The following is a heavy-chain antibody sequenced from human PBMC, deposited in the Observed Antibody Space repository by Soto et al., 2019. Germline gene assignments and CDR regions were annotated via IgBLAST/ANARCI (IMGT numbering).Heavy chain of an antibody. CDR3: AREGLPPHWYFAF. CDR1: GYTFTSFV. V-gene: IGHV1-3*01. J-gene: IGHJ2*01. CDR2: INAGNGNT. Sequence: ASVKVSCKASGYTFTSFVMHWVRHAPGQRLEWMGSINAGNGNTKYSQRFQGRVTITRDTSASTAYMELSNLRSEDTAVFYCAREGLPPHWYFAFWGRGSLVTVSS. D-gene: IGHD4-17*01.